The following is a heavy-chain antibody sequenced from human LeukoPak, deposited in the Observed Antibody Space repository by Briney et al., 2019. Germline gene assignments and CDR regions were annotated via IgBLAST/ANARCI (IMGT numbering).Heavy chain of an antibody. V-gene: IGHV1-2*02. CDR3: ARGDMVRGLYYMDV. CDR2: VNPNSGGT. CDR1: GFTFIGYY. Sequence: ASVNVSCKASGFTFIGYYVHWVRQAPGQGLEWMGWVNPNSGGTDYAQKFQGRITMTRETSISTAYMELNSLRSDDTAVYYCARGDMVRGLYYMDVWGRGTTVTVSS. D-gene: IGHD3-10*01. J-gene: IGHJ6*03.